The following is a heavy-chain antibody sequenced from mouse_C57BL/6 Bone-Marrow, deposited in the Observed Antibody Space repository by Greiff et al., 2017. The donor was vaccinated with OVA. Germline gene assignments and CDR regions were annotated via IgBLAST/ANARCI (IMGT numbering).Heavy chain of an antibody. CDR2: IYPGGGYT. D-gene: IGHD2-3*01. J-gene: IGHJ3*01. CDR3: ARGDGYPFAY. Sequence: QVQLKESGAELVRPGTSVKMSCKASGYTFTNYWIGWAKQRPGHGLEWIGDIYPGGGYTNYNEKFKGKATLTADKSSSTAYMQFSSLTSEDSAIYYCARGDGYPFAYWGQGTLVTVSA. V-gene: IGHV1-63*01. CDR1: GYTFTNYW.